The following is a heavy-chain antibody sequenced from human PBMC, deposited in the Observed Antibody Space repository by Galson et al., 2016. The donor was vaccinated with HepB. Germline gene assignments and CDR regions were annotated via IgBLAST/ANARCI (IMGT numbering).Heavy chain of an antibody. CDR3: ARVRGLGIYGNGWLPFDL. CDR2: IWKDGRKK. V-gene: IGHV3-33*01. J-gene: IGHJ4*02. D-gene: IGHD6-19*01. CDR1: GFTFNNYA. Sequence: SLRLSCAASGFTFNNYAMNWVRQAPGKGLEWVGTIWKDGRKKYYADSVRGRFTISRDNSDSTVFLQLNSVRADDTALYFCARVRGLGIYGNGWLPFDLWGQGTLVTVSS.